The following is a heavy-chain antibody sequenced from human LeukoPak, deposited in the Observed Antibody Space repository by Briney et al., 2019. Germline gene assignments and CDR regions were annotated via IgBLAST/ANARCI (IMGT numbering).Heavy chain of an antibody. CDR1: GYTFTSYD. Sequence: ASVKVSCKASGYTFTSYDISWVRQAPGQGLEWMGWISVYNGNTNYAEKVQGRVTMTAGTSTRTAYMELRSLRSDDTAVYYCARAGGWAREDYKGEAFDIWGQGTKVTVSS. D-gene: IGHD6-19*01. J-gene: IGHJ3*02. CDR2: ISVYNGNT. CDR3: ARAGGWAREDYKGEAFDI. V-gene: IGHV1-18*01.